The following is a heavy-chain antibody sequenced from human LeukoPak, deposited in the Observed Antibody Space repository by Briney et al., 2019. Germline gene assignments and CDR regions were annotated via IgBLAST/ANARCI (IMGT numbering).Heavy chain of an antibody. V-gene: IGHV3-11*01. CDR2: ISSSGSTV. J-gene: IGHJ6*02. D-gene: IGHD2-8*01. CDR1: GFTFRDYY. Sequence: GGSLRLSCAASGFTFRDYYMTWLRQAPGKGLEWPSYISSSGSTVFYADSIKGRFTVSRDNAKRSLYLQIESLRDDDTAVYHCALGTINKDYYFGMDVWGQGTTVTVSS. CDR3: ALGTINKDYYFGMDV.